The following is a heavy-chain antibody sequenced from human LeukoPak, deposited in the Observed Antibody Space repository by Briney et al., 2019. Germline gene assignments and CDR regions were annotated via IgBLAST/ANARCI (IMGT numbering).Heavy chain of an antibody. CDR3: MRHASGEPPRY. Sequence: SETLSLTCIVSGASISTNTHYWGWVRQPPGKGLEWIASIHHTGTPYYNPSLKSRVTISVDTSKNQSSLQFSSVIAADTAVYYCMRHASGEPPRYWGQGTLVTASS. J-gene: IGHJ4*02. D-gene: IGHD7-27*01. CDR2: IHHTGTP. CDR1: GASISTNTHY. V-gene: IGHV4-39*01.